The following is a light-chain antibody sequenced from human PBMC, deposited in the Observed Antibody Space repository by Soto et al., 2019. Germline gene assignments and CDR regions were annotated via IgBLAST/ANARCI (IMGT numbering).Light chain of an antibody. CDR2: DAS. CDR3: QQRSNWPGT. CDR1: QSVSSY. V-gene: IGKV3-11*01. Sequence: EIVLTQSPATLSLSPGERATLSCRASQSVSSYVAWYQQKPGQAPRLLIYDASNRATGIPARFSGSGYGTDFTLTISSLEPEDFAVYYCQQRSNWPGTFGQGTKVEIK. J-gene: IGKJ1*01.